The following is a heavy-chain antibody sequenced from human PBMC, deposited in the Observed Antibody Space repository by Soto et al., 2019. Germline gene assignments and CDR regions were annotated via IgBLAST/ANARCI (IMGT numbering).Heavy chain of an antibody. CDR3: ARNVGYCSGGSCYYMDV. D-gene: IGHD2-15*01. V-gene: IGHV3-33*01. CDR1: GFTFSSYG. J-gene: IGHJ6*03. CDR2: IWYDGSNK. Sequence: QVQLVESGGGVVQPGRSLRLSCAASGFTFSSYGMHWVRQAPGKGLEWVAVIWYDGSNKYYADSVKGRFTISRDNSKNTLDLQMNSLRAEDTAVYYCARNVGYCSGGSCYYMDVWGKGTTVTVSS.